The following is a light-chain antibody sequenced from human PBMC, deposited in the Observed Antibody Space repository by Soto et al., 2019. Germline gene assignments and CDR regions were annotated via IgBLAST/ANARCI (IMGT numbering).Light chain of an antibody. V-gene: IGKV3-15*01. CDR1: QSFRGL. CDR2: GAS. CDR3: QQYNNWPPLT. Sequence: VLTQSPVTLSLSPWARATLSCRASQSFRGLLAWYQQKPGQAPRLLIYGASTRATGIPARFSGSGSGTEFTLTISSLQSEDFAVYYCQQYNNWPPLTFGGGTKVDI. J-gene: IGKJ4*01.